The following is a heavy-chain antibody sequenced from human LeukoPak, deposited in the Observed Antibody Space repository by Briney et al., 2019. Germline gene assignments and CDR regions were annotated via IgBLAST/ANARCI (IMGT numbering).Heavy chain of an antibody. J-gene: IGHJ3*02. Sequence: GGSLRLSCAASGFTFSTYWMSWVRQAPGKGLEWVANIKQAGSDQYYVDSVKGRFTISRDNAKNSMYMQMNSLTAEDTAVYYCARVGGNNWYYAFDIWGQGTMVTVSS. CDR3: ARVGGNNWYYAFDI. CDR1: GFTFSTYW. V-gene: IGHV3-7*01. CDR2: IKQAGSDQ. D-gene: IGHD1-7*01.